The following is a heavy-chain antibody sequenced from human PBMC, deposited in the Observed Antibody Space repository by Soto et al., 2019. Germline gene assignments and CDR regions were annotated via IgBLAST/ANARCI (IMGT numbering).Heavy chain of an antibody. CDR1: GFTFSSYA. J-gene: IGHJ4*02. CDR2: ISGSGGST. CDR3: ANHRIPGDKLRPFLPPRYFDY. Sequence: GGSLRLSCAASGFTFSSYAMSWVRQAPGKGLEWVSAISGSGGSTYYADSVKGRFTISRDNSKNTLYLQMNSLRAEDTAVYYCANHRIPGDKLRPFLPPRYFDYWGQGTLVTVSS. V-gene: IGHV3-23*01. D-gene: IGHD7-27*01.